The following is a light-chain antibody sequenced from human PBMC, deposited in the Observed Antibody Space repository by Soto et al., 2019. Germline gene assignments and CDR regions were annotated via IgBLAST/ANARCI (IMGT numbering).Light chain of an antibody. V-gene: IGKV3-20*01. CDR3: QQYGSSPFT. CDR2: VAS. Sequence: EILLKPSPGTLSLSPGERATLSCRASQSVSSSYLAWYQHKPGQAPRLLIYVASSSATGIPDRFSGSGSGTDFTLTISSLEPEDLGVYYCQQYGSSPFTFGPGTKVDIK. CDR1: QSVSSSY. J-gene: IGKJ3*01.